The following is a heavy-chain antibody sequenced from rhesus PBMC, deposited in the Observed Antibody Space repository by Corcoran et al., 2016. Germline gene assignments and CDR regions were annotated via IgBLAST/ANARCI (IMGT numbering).Heavy chain of an antibody. CDR3: ARVKDSGSNSLDV. J-gene: IGHJ5-2*02. V-gene: IGHV4-169*01. CDR1: GGSISSSS. CDR2: LYGSGSST. D-gene: IGHD2-33*01. Sequence: QLQLQESGTGLVQPSETLSLTCAGSGGSISSSSWGGIRQAPGGGLEWIGYLYGSGSSTNYNPSLKSRVTLSVDTSKNQLSLKLSSVTAADTAVYYCARVKDSGSNSLDVWGRGVLVTVSS.